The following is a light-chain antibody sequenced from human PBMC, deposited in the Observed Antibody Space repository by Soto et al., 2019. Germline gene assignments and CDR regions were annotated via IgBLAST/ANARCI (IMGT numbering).Light chain of an antibody. J-gene: IGKJ4*01. Sequence: QMTQSPSSLSVSVGDRVTITCRASQDIRNDLGWYQQKPGKAPKVLIYDTYTLQSGVPSRFSGSRSDTDFTLTISSLQPEEIATYYCIKDNMYPLTFGGGTKVDIK. CDR1: QDIRND. CDR2: DTY. V-gene: IGKV1-6*01. CDR3: IKDNMYPLT.